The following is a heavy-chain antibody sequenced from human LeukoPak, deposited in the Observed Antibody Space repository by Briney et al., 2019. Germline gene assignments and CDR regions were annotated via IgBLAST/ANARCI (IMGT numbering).Heavy chain of an antibody. CDR1: GGSISSYY. CDR2: IYYSGST. Sequence: SGTLSLTCTVSGGSISSYYWSWIRQPPGKGLEWIGYIYYSGSTNYNPSLRSRVTISVDTSKNHFSLKLSSVTAADTAVYYCARVAATISYYYYGMDVWGQGTTVTVSS. J-gene: IGHJ6*02. D-gene: IGHD5-12*01. CDR3: ARVAATISYYYYGMDV. V-gene: IGHV4-59*01.